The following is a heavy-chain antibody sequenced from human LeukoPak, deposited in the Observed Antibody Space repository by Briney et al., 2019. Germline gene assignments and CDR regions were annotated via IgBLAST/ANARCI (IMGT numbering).Heavy chain of an antibody. V-gene: IGHV4-34*01. CDR1: GGSLSGYY. CDR2: INHSGNT. D-gene: IGHD3-10*01. CDR3: ARDLGYYGSGSYRFWEDTPAGYMDV. J-gene: IGHJ6*03. Sequence: TSETLSLTCAVYGGSLSGYYWSWIRQPPGKGLEWIGEINHSGNTNYNPSLKSRVTISVNTSKNQFSLNLSSVTAADTAVYYCARDLGYYGSGSYRFWEDTPAGYMDVWGKGTTVTISS.